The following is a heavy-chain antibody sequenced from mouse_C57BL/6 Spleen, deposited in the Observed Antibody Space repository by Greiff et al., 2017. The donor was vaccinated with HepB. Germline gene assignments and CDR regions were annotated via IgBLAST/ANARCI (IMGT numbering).Heavy chain of an antibody. CDR1: GYAFSSSW. Sequence: VQLQQSGPELVKPGASVKISCKASGYAFSSSWMNWVKQRPGKGLEWIGRIYPGDGDTTYNGKFKGKATLTADKSSSTAYMQLSSLTSEDSAVYFCARRITTIVGGYYYAMDYWGQGTSVTVSS. D-gene: IGHD1-1*01. CDR3: ARRITTIVGGYYYAMDY. V-gene: IGHV1-82*01. CDR2: IYPGDGDT. J-gene: IGHJ4*01.